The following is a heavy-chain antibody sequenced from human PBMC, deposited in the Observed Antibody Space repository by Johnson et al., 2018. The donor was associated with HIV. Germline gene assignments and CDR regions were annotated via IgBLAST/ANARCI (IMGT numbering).Heavy chain of an antibody. J-gene: IGHJ3*02. Sequence: VQLVESGGGVVQPGRSLRLSCAASGFTFSSYAMSWVRQAPGKGLEWVSRINSEGSSTDSADSVKGRFTISRDNAKNTLYLQMNSLRAEDTAVYYCAKDFVTHGAFDIWGQGTMVTVSS. D-gene: IGHD2-21*01. V-gene: IGHV3-23*04. CDR3: AKDFVTHGAFDI. CDR2: INSEGSST. CDR1: GFTFSSYA.